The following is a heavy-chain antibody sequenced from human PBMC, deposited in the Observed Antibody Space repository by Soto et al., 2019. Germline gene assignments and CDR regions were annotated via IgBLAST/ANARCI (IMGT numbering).Heavy chain of an antibody. Sequence: TLSLTCSVSGASITSGCSYCTWIRQHPGKGLEWIGNILYSEKSYYNPSLKSRVTISLDTSKNQFSLKVNSVTAADTAVYYCVRDRGTTLRMDVWDQGTTVTVSS. CDR1: GASITSGCSY. V-gene: IGHV4-31*03. D-gene: IGHD3-10*01. CDR3: VRDRGTTLRMDV. CDR2: ILYSEKS. J-gene: IGHJ6*02.